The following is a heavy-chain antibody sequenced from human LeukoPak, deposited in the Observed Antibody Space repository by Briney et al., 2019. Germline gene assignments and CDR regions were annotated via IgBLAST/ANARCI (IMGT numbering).Heavy chain of an antibody. J-gene: IGHJ6*02. Sequence: ASVKVSCKASGYTFTSYAMHWVRQAPGQRLEWMGWINAGNGNTKYSQKFQGRVTITRDTSASTAYMELSSPRSEDTAVYYCARAFLGYCSGGSCRALDVWGQGTTVTVSS. V-gene: IGHV1-3*01. CDR3: ARAFLGYCSGGSCRALDV. D-gene: IGHD2-15*01. CDR2: INAGNGNT. CDR1: GYTFTSYA.